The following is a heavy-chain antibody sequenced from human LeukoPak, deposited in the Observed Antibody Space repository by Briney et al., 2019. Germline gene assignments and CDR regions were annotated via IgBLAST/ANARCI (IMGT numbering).Heavy chain of an antibody. CDR3: AKRNSSGYYYFDY. CDR2: ISSSGGST. D-gene: IGHD3-22*01. Sequence: PGRSLRLSCAASGFTFSRYAMSWVRKAPRKRLEWVSTISSSGGSTYYADSVKGRFTISRDNSKNMLYLQVNSLRAEDTAVYYCAKRNSSGYYYFDYWGQGTLVTVSS. V-gene: IGHV3-23*01. J-gene: IGHJ4*02. CDR1: GFTFSRYA.